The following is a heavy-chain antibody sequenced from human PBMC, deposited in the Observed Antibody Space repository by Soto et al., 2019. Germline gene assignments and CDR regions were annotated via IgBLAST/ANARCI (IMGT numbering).Heavy chain of an antibody. CDR1: GFTLSDYG. CDR3: AKGHAPAIHSTFHI. V-gene: IGHV3-30*18. CDR2: ISSDGSKQ. Sequence: PGGSLRLSCEVSGFTLSDYGMHWVRQAPGKGLDWVGAISSDGSKQSYGDSVRGRFTFSRDNSKNTLYLQMNSLRGDDTAVYYCAKGHAPAIHSTFHIWGQGTMVTVS. J-gene: IGHJ3*02. D-gene: IGHD3-3*01.